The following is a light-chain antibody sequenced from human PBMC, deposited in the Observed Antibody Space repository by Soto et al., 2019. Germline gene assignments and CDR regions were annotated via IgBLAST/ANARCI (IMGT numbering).Light chain of an antibody. V-gene: IGKV3-11*01. J-gene: IGKJ2*01. CDR3: QQRFNWPRFT. Sequence: EIVLTQSPATLSLSPGERATLSCRASQSVSSYLAWYQQKPGQAPRLLIYDASNRATGIPARFSGGGCGTDFTLTISSVEPEDFAVYYCQQRFNWPRFTFGQGTKLEIK. CDR2: DAS. CDR1: QSVSSY.